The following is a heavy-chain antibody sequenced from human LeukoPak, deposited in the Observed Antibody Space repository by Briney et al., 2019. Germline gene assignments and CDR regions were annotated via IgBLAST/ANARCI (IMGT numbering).Heavy chain of an antibody. V-gene: IGHV3-23*01. CDR2: ISGSGGST. CDR3: AKVKWELLLEYYFDY. Sequence: PGGSLRLSCAASGFTFSSYAMSWVRQAPGKGLEWVSAISGSGGSTYYADSVKGRFTISRDNSKNTLYLQMNSLRAEDTAVYYCAKVKWELLLEYYFDYWGQGTLVTVSS. CDR1: GFTFSSYA. D-gene: IGHD1-26*01. J-gene: IGHJ4*02.